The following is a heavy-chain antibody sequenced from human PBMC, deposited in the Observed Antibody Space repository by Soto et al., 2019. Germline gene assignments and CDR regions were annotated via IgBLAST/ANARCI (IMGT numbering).Heavy chain of an antibody. Sequence: QVQLVESGGGVVQPGRSLRLSCAASGFTFSSYAMHWVRQAPGKGLEWVAVISYDGSNKYYADSVKGRFTISRDNSKNTLYLQMNSLRAEDTAVYYCARERAAAGFFDYWGQGTLVTVSS. CDR3: ARERAAAGFFDY. D-gene: IGHD6-13*01. CDR2: ISYDGSNK. CDR1: GFTFSSYA. J-gene: IGHJ4*02. V-gene: IGHV3-30-3*01.